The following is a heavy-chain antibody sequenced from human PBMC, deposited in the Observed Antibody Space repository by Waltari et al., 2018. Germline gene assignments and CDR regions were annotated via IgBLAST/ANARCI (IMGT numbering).Heavy chain of an antibody. CDR2: INDSGRT. CDR1: GGSLSGYH. CDR3: ARVVGYYYYYMDV. J-gene: IGHJ6*03. Sequence: QVQLQPWGAGLLQPSETLSLTSDVSGGSLSGYHWTWIRAPPGKGLEWIGEINDSGRTPYNPSLESRVPVSKDTANNQFSLRVRAVTAADTAVYYGARVVGYYYYYMDVWGKGTTVTISS. V-gene: IGHV4-34*02.